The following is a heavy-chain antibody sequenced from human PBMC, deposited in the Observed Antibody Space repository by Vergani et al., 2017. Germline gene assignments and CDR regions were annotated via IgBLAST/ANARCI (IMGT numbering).Heavy chain of an antibody. J-gene: IGHJ4*02. CDR2: ISGSGGST. CDR1: GFTFSSYA. CDR3: ARVREAAGMGGYYFDY. Sequence: EVQLLESGGGLVQPGGSLRLSCAASGFTFSSYAMSWVRQAPGKGLEWVSAISGSGGSTYYADSVKGRFTISRDKSKNTLYLQMNSLRAEDTAVYYCARVREAAGMGGYYFDYWGQGTLVTVSS. V-gene: IGHV3-23*01. D-gene: IGHD6-13*01.